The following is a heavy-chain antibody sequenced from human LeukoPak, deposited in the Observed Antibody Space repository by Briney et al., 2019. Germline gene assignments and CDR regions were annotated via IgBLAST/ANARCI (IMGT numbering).Heavy chain of an antibody. CDR3: SGVYYYYGMDV. Sequence: SETLSLTCAVYGGSFSGYYWSWIRQPPGKGLEWIGEINHSGSTNYNPSLKSRVTISVDTSKNQFSLELSSVTAADTAVYYCSGVYYYYGMDVWGQGTTVTVSS. CDR1: GGSFSGYY. CDR2: INHSGST. D-gene: IGHD1-26*01. J-gene: IGHJ6*02. V-gene: IGHV4-34*01.